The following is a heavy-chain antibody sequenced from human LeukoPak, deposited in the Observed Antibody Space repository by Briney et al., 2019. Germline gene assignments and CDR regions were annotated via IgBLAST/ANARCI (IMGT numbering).Heavy chain of an antibody. Sequence: GGSLRLSCAAAAFTFSSYAMSCVRQAPGKGREWVSAISGSGGSTYYADSVKGRFTISRDNSKNTLYLQMNSLRAEDTAVYYCSKFSSPGWFDPWGQGILVTVSS. CDR1: AFTFSSYA. V-gene: IGHV3-23*01. CDR3: SKFSSPGWFDP. CDR2: ISGSGGST. D-gene: IGHD1-14*01. J-gene: IGHJ5*02.